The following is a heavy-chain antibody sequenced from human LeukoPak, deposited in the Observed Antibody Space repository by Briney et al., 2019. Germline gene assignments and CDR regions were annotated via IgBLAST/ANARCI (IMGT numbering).Heavy chain of an antibody. J-gene: IGHJ4*02. CDR2: INPNSGGT. CDR3: ASPYYYDSSGYYY. D-gene: IGHD3-22*01. Sequence: ASVKVSCKASGYTFTGYYMYWVRQAPGQGLEWMGWINPNSGGTNYAQKFQGRVTMTRDTSISTAYMELSRLRSDDTAVYYCASPYYYDSSGYYYWGQGTLVTVSS. V-gene: IGHV1-2*02. CDR1: GYTFTGYY.